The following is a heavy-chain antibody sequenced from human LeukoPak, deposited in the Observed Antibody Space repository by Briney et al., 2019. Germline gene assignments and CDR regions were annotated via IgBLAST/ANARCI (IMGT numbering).Heavy chain of an antibody. J-gene: IGHJ4*02. CDR2: IYSGGST. Sequence: GGSLRLSCAASGFTVSSNYMSWVRQAPGKGLEWVSVIYSGGSTYYADSVKGRFTISRDNSKNTLYLRMNSLRAEDTAVYYCAREASSGGYGAPFDYWGQGTLVTVSS. V-gene: IGHV3-53*01. D-gene: IGHD5-12*01. CDR3: AREASSGGYGAPFDY. CDR1: GFTVSSNY.